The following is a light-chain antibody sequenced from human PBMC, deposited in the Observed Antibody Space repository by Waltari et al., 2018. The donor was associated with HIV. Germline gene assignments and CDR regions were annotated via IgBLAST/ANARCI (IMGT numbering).Light chain of an antibody. CDR2: EDT. J-gene: IGLJ2*01. CDR1: ALPKTY. Sequence: SYELTQPPSVSVFPGQTARITCSGDALPKTYVYWYQQKAGEAPLLVIYEDTKLGSGIHARLSGSTSGTVATLTITAAQVDDEADYYCSSADTSGIVFGGGTKLTVL. CDR3: SSADTSGIV. V-gene: IGLV3-10*01.